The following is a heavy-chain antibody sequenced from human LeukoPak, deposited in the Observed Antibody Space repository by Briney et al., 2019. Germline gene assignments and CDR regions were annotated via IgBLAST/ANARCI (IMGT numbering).Heavy chain of an antibody. J-gene: IGHJ5*02. CDR2: IYYSGST. V-gene: IGHV4-59*01. CDR1: GGSISSYY. CDR3: ARVGSMIVGVNWFDP. Sequence: SETLSPTCTVSGGSISSYYWSWIRQPPGKGLEWIGYIYYSGSTNYNPSLKSRVTISVDTSKNQFSLKLSSLTAADTAVYYCARVGSMIVGVNWFDPWGQGTLVTVSS. D-gene: IGHD3-22*01.